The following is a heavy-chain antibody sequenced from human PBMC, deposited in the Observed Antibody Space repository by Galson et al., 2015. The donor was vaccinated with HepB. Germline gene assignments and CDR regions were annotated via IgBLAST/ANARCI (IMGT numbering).Heavy chain of an antibody. Sequence: SVKVSCKASGGTFSSYAISWVRQAPGQGLEWMGGIIPIFGTANYAQKFQGRVTITADESTSTAYMELSSLRSEDTAVYYCASTLGLVIVGPIDYWGQGTLVTVSS. CDR2: IIPIFGTA. CDR3: ASTLGLVIVGPIDY. V-gene: IGHV1-69*13. J-gene: IGHJ4*02. CDR1: GGTFSSYA. D-gene: IGHD3/OR15-3a*01.